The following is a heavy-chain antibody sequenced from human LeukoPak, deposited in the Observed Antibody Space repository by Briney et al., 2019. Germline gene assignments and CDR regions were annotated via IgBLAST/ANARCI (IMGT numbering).Heavy chain of an antibody. CDR2: IYYSGST. Sequence: SSETLSLTCTVSGGSISSYYWSWIRQPPGKGLEWIWYIYYSGSTNYNPSLKSRVTISVDTSKTQFSLKLSSVTAADTAVYYCASSGGLYCSGGSCYKEQNWFDPWGQGTLVTVSS. CDR3: ASSGGLYCSGGSCYKEQNWFDP. J-gene: IGHJ5*02. D-gene: IGHD2-15*01. V-gene: IGHV4-59*08. CDR1: GGSISSYY.